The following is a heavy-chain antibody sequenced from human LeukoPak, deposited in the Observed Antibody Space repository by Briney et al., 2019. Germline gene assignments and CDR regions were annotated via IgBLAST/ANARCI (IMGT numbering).Heavy chain of an antibody. D-gene: IGHD6-19*01. CDR1: GFTFSSYS. CDR3: VRYSSGLPDY. V-gene: IGHV3-21*01. J-gene: IGHJ4*02. Sequence: PGGSLRLSCGASGFTFSSYSMNWVRQAPGKGLEWVSSISSSSSYIYYADSVKGRFTISRDNAKNSLYLQMNSLRAEDTAVYYCVRYSSGLPDYWGQGTLVTVSS. CDR2: ISSSSSYI.